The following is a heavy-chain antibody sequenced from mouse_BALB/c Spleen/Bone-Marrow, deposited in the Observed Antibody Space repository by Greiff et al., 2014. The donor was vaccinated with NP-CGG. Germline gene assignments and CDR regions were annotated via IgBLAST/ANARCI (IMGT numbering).Heavy chain of an antibody. J-gene: IGHJ3*01. D-gene: IGHD1-1*01. CDR1: GFSLTNYG. CDR3: ASSYYGTSQFAY. Sequence: VKLVESGPGLVAPSQSLSITCTVSGFSLTNYGVHWVRQPPGKGLEWLGVIWAGGNTIYNSALMSRLSINKDNSKSHVFLKMNSLQTDDTAMYSCASSYYGTSQFAYWGQGTLVTVSA. CDR2: IWAGGNT. V-gene: IGHV2-9*02.